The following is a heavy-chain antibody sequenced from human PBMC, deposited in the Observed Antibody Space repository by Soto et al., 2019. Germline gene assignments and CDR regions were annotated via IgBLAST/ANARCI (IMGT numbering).Heavy chain of an antibody. CDR3: EKDGLSGTIASYYYYGMDV. D-gene: IGHD6-25*01. V-gene: IGHV3-43*01. CDR1: GFTFDDYT. CDR2: ISWDGGST. Sequence: GGSLRLSCAASGFTFDDYTMHWVRQAPGKGLEWVSLISWDGGSTYYADSVKGRFTISRDNSKNSLYLQMNSLRTEDTALYYCEKDGLSGTIASYYYYGMDVWGQGTTVTVSS. J-gene: IGHJ6*02.